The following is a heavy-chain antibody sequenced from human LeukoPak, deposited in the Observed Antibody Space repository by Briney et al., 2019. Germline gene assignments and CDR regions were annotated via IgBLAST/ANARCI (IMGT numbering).Heavy chain of an antibody. D-gene: IGHD6-13*01. J-gene: IGHJ4*02. Sequence: SETLSLTCTVSGGSISSYYWSWIRQPPGKGLEWIGYIYYSGSTNYNPSLKSRVTISVDTSKNQFSLKLSSVTAADTAVYYCARSRSSWELYYFDYWGQGTLVTVS. V-gene: IGHV4-59*08. CDR1: GGSISSYY. CDR3: ARSRSSWELYYFDY. CDR2: IYYSGST.